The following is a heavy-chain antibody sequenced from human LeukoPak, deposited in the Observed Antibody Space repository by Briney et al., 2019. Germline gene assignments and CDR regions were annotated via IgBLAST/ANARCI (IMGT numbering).Heavy chain of an antibody. J-gene: IGHJ4*02. V-gene: IGHV3-21*01. CDR1: GFTFSSYG. CDR2: ISTTSSNK. Sequence: GGSLRLSCAASGFTFSSYGMNWVRQAPGKGLEWVSSISTTSSNKYYADSVKGRFTISRDNAKNSLYLQMNSLRAEDTAVYYCTRGKWELLPFDCWGQGTLVTVSS. CDR3: TRGKWELLPFDC. D-gene: IGHD1-26*01.